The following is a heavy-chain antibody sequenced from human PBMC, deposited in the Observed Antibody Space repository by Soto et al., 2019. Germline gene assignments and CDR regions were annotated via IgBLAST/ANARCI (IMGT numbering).Heavy chain of an antibody. J-gene: IGHJ4*02. V-gene: IGHV4-34*01. D-gene: IGHD1-26*01. Sequence: SETRSLTCAVYGGSFSGYYWSWIRQPPGKGLEWIGEINHSGSTNYNPSLKSRVTISVDTSKNQFSLKLSSVSSALTLYLQMNSLRAEDTAVYYCAKVGGGSYLNRDHYFDYWGQGTLVTVSS. CDR3: NSLRAEDTAVYYCAKVGGGSYLNRDHYFDY. CDR2: INHSGST. CDR1: GGSFSGYY.